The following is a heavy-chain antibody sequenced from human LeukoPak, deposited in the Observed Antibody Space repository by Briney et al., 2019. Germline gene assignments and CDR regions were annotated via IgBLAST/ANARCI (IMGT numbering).Heavy chain of an antibody. Sequence: PGGSLRLSCAASGFTFSSYAMSWVRQAPGKGLEWVSAISGSGGSTYYADSVKGRFTISRDNSKNTLYLQMNSLRAEDTAVYDCAKVSGLAARSKRNTLNWFDPWGQGTLVTVSS. V-gene: IGHV3-23*01. J-gene: IGHJ5*02. CDR2: ISGSGGST. CDR3: AKVSGLAARSKRNTLNWFDP. D-gene: IGHD6-6*01. CDR1: GFTFSSYA.